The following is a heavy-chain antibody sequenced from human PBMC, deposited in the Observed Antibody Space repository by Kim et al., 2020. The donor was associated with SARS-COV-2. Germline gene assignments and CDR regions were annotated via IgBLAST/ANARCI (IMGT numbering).Heavy chain of an antibody. Sequence: GGSLRLSCAASGFTFSSYAMSWVRQAPGKGLEWVSAISGSGGSTYYADSVKGRFTISRDNSKNTLYLQMNSLRAEDTAVYYCAKASGSPTYYDILTGQAGAFDIWGQGTMVTVSS. CDR2: ISGSGGST. D-gene: IGHD3-9*01. CDR3: AKASGSPTYYDILTGQAGAFDI. CDR1: GFTFSSYA. V-gene: IGHV3-23*01. J-gene: IGHJ3*02.